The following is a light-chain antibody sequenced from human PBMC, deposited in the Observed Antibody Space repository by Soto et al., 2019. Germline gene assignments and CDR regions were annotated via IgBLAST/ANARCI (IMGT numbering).Light chain of an antibody. CDR3: QQYRSWPLT. Sequence: EIVLTQSPAALSVSPGGRATLSCRASQDVMYDLAWYQQKPGQAPRLLVYGASTRATDAPPRFRGSGSGREFSLTISSLQSEDFATYYGQQYRSWPLTFGQGSRVEIK. V-gene: IGKV3-15*01. J-gene: IGKJ1*01. CDR2: GAS. CDR1: QDVMYD.